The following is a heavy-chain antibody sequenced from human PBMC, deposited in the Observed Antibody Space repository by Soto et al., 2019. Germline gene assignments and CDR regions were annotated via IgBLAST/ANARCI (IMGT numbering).Heavy chain of an antibody. CDR2: ISAYNGNT. D-gene: IGHD3-3*01. V-gene: IGHV1-18*01. Sequence: QVQLVQSGAEVKKPGSSVKVSCKASGGTFSSYAISWVRQAPGQGLEWMGWISAYNGNTNYAQKLQGRVTMTTDTSTSTAYMELRSLRSDDTSVYYCARDWGESHAFGSGYLGYDYYGMGVLGQGTPVTVSS. CDR1: GGTFSSYA. CDR3: ARDWGESHAFGSGYLGYDYYGMGV. J-gene: IGHJ6*02.